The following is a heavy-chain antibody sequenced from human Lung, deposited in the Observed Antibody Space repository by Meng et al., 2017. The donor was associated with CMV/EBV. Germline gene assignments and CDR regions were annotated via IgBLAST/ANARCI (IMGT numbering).Heavy chain of an antibody. Sequence: SXXVSXKASGGGFYNFGISWIRQAPGQGLQWMGRIIPTFGTAHYARGFQGKITISADGPTTTAFMEISGLTSDDTAVYYCARPFRPGYGDPGFDFWGQGTXVTVSS. CDR3: ARPFRPGYGDPGFDF. J-gene: IGHJ4*02. CDR2: IIPTFGTA. CDR1: GGGFYNFG. D-gene: IGHD4-17*01. V-gene: IGHV1-69*13.